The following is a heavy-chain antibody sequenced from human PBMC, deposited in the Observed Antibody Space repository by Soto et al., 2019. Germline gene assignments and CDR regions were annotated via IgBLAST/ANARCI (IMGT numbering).Heavy chain of an antibody. CDR2: ISSDGSRD. CDR3: ARARIGAAGTGAYFDY. V-gene: IGHV3-30-3*01. Sequence: QVQLVESGGGVVQPGRSLRLSCTASGFRFSSFAMHWVRQTPGKGLVWVAVISSDGSRDYYADSVKGRFTISRDNYNNTLYLQMGSLGGDDTAVXFXARARIGAAGTGAYFDYWGQGTLVTVSS. CDR1: GFRFSSFA. D-gene: IGHD6-13*01. J-gene: IGHJ4*02.